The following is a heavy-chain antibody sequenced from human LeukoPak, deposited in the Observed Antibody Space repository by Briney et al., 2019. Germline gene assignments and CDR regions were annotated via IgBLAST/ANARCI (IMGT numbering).Heavy chain of an antibody. D-gene: IGHD3-22*01. J-gene: IGHJ2*01. Sequence: SETLSLTCTVSGGSIRSISSYYWSWIRQPPGKGLEWIGYIYYSGSTNYNPSLKSRVTISVDASKNQFSLKLSSVTAADTAVYYCARMSSSGYYWYFDLWGRGTLVTVSS. CDR2: IYYSGST. V-gene: IGHV4-61*01. CDR3: ARMSSSGYYWYFDL. CDR1: GGSIRSISSYY.